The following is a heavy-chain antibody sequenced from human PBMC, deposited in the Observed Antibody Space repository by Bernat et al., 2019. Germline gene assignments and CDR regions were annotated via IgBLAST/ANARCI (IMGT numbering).Heavy chain of an antibody. CDR1: GFTFSTYA. J-gene: IGHJ6*03. CDR3: AKGRGGNGNFYYYMDV. CDR2: IGNSGAST. Sequence: EVQLLESGGGLVQPGGSLRLSCAASGFTFSTYAMSWVRQAPGKGLDWVSGIGNSGASTYYADTDKCRFTISRDNSKNTLHLQMNSLRAEDTAVYYCAKGRGGNGNFYYYMDVWGRGTTVSVSS. D-gene: IGHD1-14*01. V-gene: IGHV3-23*01.